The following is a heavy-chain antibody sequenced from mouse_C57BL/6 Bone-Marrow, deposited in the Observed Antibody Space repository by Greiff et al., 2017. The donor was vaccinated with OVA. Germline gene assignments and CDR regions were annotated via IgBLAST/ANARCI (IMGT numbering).Heavy chain of an antibody. J-gene: IGHJ2*01. V-gene: IGHV1-19*01. CDR1: GYTFTDYY. CDR3: ARSPTAQATVRVDY. CDR2: INPYNGGT. Sequence: VQLQQSGPVLVKPGASVKMSCKASGYTFTDYYMNWVKQSHGKSLEWIGVINPYNGGTSYNQKFKGKATLTVDKSSSTAYMELNSLTSEDSAVYYCARSPTAQATVRVDYWGQGTTLTVSS. D-gene: IGHD3-2*02.